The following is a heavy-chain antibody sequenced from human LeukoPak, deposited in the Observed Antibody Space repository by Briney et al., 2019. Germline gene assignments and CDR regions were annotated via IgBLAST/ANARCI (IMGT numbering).Heavy chain of an antibody. V-gene: IGHV1-24*01. J-gene: IGHJ4*02. Sequence: ASVKVSCKVSGYTLTELSMHWVRQAPGKGREWMGGFDPEDGGTIYAQKFQGRVTIIADKSTSTAYMELSSLRSEDTAVYYCARGPTVTDFDYWGQGTLVTVSS. CDR1: GYTLTELS. CDR2: FDPEDGGT. D-gene: IGHD4-11*01. CDR3: ARGPTVTDFDY.